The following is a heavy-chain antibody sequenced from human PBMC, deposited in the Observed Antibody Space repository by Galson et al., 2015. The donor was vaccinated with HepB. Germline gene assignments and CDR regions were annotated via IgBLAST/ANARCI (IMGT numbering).Heavy chain of an antibody. CDR2: INSAGSYI. CDR3: ARREATTYYYAMDV. Sequence: LRLSCAASGFTFSDYTYNWVRQAPGKGLEWVSYINSAGSYIFYADSVKGRFTISRDNAKNSLYLQMNSLRAEDTAVYYCARREATTYYYAMDVWGQGTTVTVAS. V-gene: IGHV3-21*01. J-gene: IGHJ6*02. CDR1: GFTFSDYT. D-gene: IGHD5-12*01.